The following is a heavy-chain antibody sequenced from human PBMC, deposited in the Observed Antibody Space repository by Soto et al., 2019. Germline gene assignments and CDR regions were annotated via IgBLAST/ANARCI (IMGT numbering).Heavy chain of an antibody. J-gene: IGHJ5*02. CDR2: ISAYNGNT. D-gene: IGHD1-20*01. CDR3: ARENLRITGTTLLYNWFAP. V-gene: IGHV1-18*04. CDR1: GYTFTSYG. Sequence: ASVKVSCKASGYTFTSYGISWVRQAPGQGLEWMGWISAYNGNTNYAQKLQGRVTMTTDTSTSTAYMELRSLRSDDTAVYYCARENLRITGTTLLYNWFAPGGQGTLGSVS.